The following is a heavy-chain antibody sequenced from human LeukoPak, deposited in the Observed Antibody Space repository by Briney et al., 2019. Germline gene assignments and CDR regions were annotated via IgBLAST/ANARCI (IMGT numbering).Heavy chain of an antibody. CDR2: ISGGGGST. D-gene: IGHD3-3*01. V-gene: IGHV3-23*01. CDR1: GFTFSSYA. Sequence: GGSLRLSCAASGFTFSSYAMSWVRQAPGKGLEWVSAISGGGGSTYYADSVKGRFTISRDNSKNTLYLQMNSLRAEDTAVYYCAKDREDTIFGVVNPFDYWGQGTLVTVSS. CDR3: AKDREDTIFGVVNPFDY. J-gene: IGHJ4*02.